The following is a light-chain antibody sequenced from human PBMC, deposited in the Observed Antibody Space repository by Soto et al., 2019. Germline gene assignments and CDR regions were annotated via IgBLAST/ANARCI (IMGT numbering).Light chain of an antibody. V-gene: IGLV2-23*01. Sequence: QSALTQPASVSGSPGQSITISCTGTSSDVGSYNLVSWYQQHPGKAPKLMIYEGSKRPSGVSNRFSGSKSGNTASLTISGLQAEDEADYYCCSYAGSSTLLFGTGTKLIVL. J-gene: IGLJ1*01. CDR1: SSDVGSYNL. CDR3: CSYAGSSTLL. CDR2: EGS.